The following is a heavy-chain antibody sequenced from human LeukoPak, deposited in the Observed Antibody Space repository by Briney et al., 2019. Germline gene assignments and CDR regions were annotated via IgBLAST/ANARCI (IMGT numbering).Heavy chain of an antibody. CDR3: ARIAVAGKQDV. Sequence: ASVKVSCKASGYTFTSYDINWVRQATGQGLEWMGWMNPNSGNTGYAQKFQGRVTMTRNTSISTAYMELRSLRSDDTAVYYCARIAVAGKQDVWGKGTTVTVSS. CDR2: MNPNSGNT. J-gene: IGHJ6*04. V-gene: IGHV1-8*01. D-gene: IGHD6-19*01. CDR1: GYTFTSYD.